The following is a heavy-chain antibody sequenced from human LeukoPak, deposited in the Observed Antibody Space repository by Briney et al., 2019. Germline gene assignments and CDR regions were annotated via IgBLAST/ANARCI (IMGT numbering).Heavy chain of an antibody. CDR2: IYSTGTT. Sequence: SETLSLTCTVSGDSISSGTHYWGWIRQPPGRGLERLGTIYSTGTTFYNSSLKSRGTISVDTSKNEFSLKLTSMTAADTAVYYCARQRGSGTWAFDCWGQGTLVTVSS. CDR3: ARQRGSGTWAFDC. V-gene: IGHV4-39*01. D-gene: IGHD3-10*01. CDR1: GDSISSGTHY. J-gene: IGHJ4*02.